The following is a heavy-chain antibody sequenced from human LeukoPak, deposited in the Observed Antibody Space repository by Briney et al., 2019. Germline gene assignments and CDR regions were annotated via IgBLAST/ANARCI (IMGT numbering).Heavy chain of an antibody. J-gene: IGHJ1*01. V-gene: IGHV3-23*01. CDR2: ISGSGGST. Sequence: GGTLRLSCAASGFTFSSYAMSWVRQAPGKGLEWVSTISGSGGSTYYADSVKGRFTISRDNSKNTLYMQMNSLRAEDTAVYYYAKAPTPVVAATLFHHWGQGTLVTVS. D-gene: IGHD2-15*01. CDR3: AKAPTPVVAATLFHH. CDR1: GFTFSSYA.